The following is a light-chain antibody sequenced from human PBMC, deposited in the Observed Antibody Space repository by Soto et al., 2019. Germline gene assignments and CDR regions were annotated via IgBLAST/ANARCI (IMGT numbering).Light chain of an antibody. V-gene: IGKV3-11*01. CDR2: AAS. CDR3: HQRAHWPLS. J-gene: IGKJ4*01. CDR1: QGISRF. Sequence: EIVLTQSPATLSLSPGDRATLSCRASQGISRFLAWYQQKPGQVPRLLIYAASCRAVGVPSRFSGSGSGTDFTLTISRLEPEDFAMYYCHQRAHWPLSFGGGTKIEIK.